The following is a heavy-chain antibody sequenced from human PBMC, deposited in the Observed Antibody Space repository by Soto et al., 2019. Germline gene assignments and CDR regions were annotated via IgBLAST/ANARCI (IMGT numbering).Heavy chain of an antibody. D-gene: IGHD3-22*01. CDR1: GLNLSDYY. CDR3: ARDRTEYYDSSGSITPGGD. CDR2: ISSSGSTI. Sequence: GGQRLSGAFAGLNLSDYYMTWIRQAPGKGLELVSYISSSGSTIYYADYVKGRFTISRDNAKNSLYLQMNSLRAEDTAVYYCARDRTEYYDSSGSITPGGDWGQGTLGSVSS. J-gene: IGHJ4*02. V-gene: IGHV3-11*01.